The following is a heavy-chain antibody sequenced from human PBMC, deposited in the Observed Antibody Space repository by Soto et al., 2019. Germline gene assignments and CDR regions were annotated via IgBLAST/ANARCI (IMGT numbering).Heavy chain of an antibody. CDR1: GGSISSYY. CDR3: ARRPMEDGMDV. Sequence: PSETLSLTCTVSGGSISSYYWSWIRQPPGKGLEWIGYIYYSGSTNYNPSLKSRVTISADKSISTAYLQWSSLKASDTAMYYCARRPMEDGMDVWGQGTTVTVSS. J-gene: IGHJ6*02. D-gene: IGHD1-1*01. V-gene: IGHV4-59*12. CDR2: IYYSGST.